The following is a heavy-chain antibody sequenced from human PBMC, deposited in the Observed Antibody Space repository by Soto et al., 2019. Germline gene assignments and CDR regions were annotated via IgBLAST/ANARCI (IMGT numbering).Heavy chain of an antibody. CDR2: ISSSGSTV. J-gene: IGHJ6*02. CDR3: ARGKSSRPSGGLDV. V-gene: IGHV3-48*01. CDR1: GFPFSSYS. D-gene: IGHD2-2*01. Sequence: GGSLRLSCAASGFPFSSYSMNWVRQAPGKGLEWVSYISSSGSTVYYADSVKGRFTISRDNAKNSLHLQMNSLRAEDTAVYYCARGKSSRPSGGLDVWGQGTPVTVSS.